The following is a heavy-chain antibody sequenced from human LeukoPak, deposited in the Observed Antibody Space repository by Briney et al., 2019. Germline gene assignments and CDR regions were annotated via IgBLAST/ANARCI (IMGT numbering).Heavy chain of an antibody. CDR1: GYTFTSYG. CDR2: IIPIFGTA. Sequence: ASVKVSCEASGYTFTSYGISWVRQAPGQGLEWMGGIIPIFGTANYAQKFQGRVTITADKSTSTAYMELSSLRSEDTAVYYCAREGGYSYGDDAFDIWGQGTMVTVSS. CDR3: AREGGYSYGDDAFDI. D-gene: IGHD5-18*01. J-gene: IGHJ3*02. V-gene: IGHV1-69*06.